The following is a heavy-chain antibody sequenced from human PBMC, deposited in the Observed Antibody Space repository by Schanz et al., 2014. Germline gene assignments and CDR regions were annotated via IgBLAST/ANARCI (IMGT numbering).Heavy chain of an antibody. CDR1: GYTFNNHG. CDR2: ISVYHGRT. CDR3: VRDAGWAFGDYHDMDV. J-gene: IGHJ6*02. V-gene: IGHV1-18*01. D-gene: IGHD3-10*01. Sequence: QVQLVQSGGEVKKPGASATVSCKASGYTFNNHGISWVRQAPGQGLEWMGWISVYHGRTNYAEKVHGRVTMTTDTSTSTAYMELRSLISDDTAVYYCVRDAGWAFGDYHDMDVWGQGTSVTVSS.